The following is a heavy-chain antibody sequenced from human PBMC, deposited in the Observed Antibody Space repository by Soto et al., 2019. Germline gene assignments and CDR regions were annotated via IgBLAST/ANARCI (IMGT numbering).Heavy chain of an antibody. J-gene: IGHJ4*02. Sequence: GGSLRLSCAASGFTLRNSRMSWVRQAPGKGLEWVANIKQDGSDKYYADSVKGRFTISRDNSKNTLYLQMNSLRAEDTAVYYCAKDDAPAAPSTFDSWGQGALVTVSS. CDR3: AKDDAPAAPSTFDS. D-gene: IGHD2-2*01. V-gene: IGHV3-7*05. CDR1: GFTLRNSR. CDR2: IKQDGSDK.